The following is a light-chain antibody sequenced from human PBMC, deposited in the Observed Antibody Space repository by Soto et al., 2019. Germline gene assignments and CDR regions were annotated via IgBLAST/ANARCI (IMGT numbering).Light chain of an antibody. Sequence: EIALTQSPGTLSLSPGERATLSCRASQSVSSSYLAWYYQKPGQAPRLLIYGASNRATGIPDRFSGSGSGTDFTLTISRLEPEDFAVYYCQQYGSSPTFGQGTKVDIK. J-gene: IGKJ1*01. V-gene: IGKV3-20*01. CDR3: QQYGSSPT. CDR2: GAS. CDR1: QSVSSSY.